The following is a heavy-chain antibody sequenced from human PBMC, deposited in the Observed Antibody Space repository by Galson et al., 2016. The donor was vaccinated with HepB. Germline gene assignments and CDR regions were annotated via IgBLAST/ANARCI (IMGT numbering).Heavy chain of an antibody. CDR3: ATDRPRIAVFDAFNV. J-gene: IGHJ3*01. CDR2: IRRDGNDN. D-gene: IGHD6-19*01. V-gene: IGHV3-30*04. CDR1: GVSVSDSP. Sequence: SLRLSCAVSGVSVSDSPMHWVRQAPGKGLEWVALIRRDGNDNYYADSVKGRFTISRDTSKNTLYLQMNNLRADDTAVYYCATDRPRIAVFDAFNVWGQGTMVTVSS.